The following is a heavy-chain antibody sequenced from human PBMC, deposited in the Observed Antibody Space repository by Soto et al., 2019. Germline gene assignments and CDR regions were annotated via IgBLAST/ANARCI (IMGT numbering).Heavy chain of an antibody. CDR1: GFTFSSYA. J-gene: IGHJ6*02. D-gene: IGHD4-17*01. CDR3: ASTLTVENYHYYGMDV. Sequence: PGGSLRLSCAASGFTFSSYAMHWVRQAPGKGLEWVAVISYDGSNKYYADSVKGRFTISRDNSKNTLYLQMNSLRAEDTAVYYCASTLTVENYHYYGMDVWGQGTTVTVSS. V-gene: IGHV3-30-3*01. CDR2: ISYDGSNK.